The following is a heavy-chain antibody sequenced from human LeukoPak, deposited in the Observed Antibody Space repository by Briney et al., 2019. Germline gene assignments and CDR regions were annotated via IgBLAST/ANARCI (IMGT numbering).Heavy chain of an antibody. CDR3: ARGEGIAVAGGYYYGMDV. J-gene: IGHJ6*02. D-gene: IGHD6-19*01. Sequence: GGSLRLSCAASEFTFSSYAMSWVRQAPGKGLEWVSAISGSGGSTYYADSVKGRFTISRDNSKNTLYLQMNSLRAEDTAVYYCARGEGIAVAGGYYYGMDVWGQGTTVTVSS. CDR2: ISGSGGST. CDR1: EFTFSSYA. V-gene: IGHV3-23*01.